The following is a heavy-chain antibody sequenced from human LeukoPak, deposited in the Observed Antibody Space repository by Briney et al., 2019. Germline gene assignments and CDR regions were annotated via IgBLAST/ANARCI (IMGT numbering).Heavy chain of an antibody. V-gene: IGHV4-59*01. CDR3: ARDYSNYIMDY. CDR2: IYYSGST. CDR1: GGSISTYY. J-gene: IGHJ4*02. D-gene: IGHD4-11*01. Sequence: SETLSLTCTVSGGSISTYYWSWIRQPPGKGLEWIGYIYYSGSTNYNPSLTSRVTMSVDTSKNQFSLKLTSVTAADTAVYYCARDYSNYIMDYWGQGTLVTVSS.